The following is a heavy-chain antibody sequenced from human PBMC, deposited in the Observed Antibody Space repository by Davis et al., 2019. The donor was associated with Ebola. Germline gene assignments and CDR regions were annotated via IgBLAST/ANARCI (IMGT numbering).Heavy chain of an antibody. Sequence: SETLSLTCTVSGYSINSGYYWGWIRQPPGKGLEWIGSIYHSGSTYYNPSLKSRVTISVDTSKNQFSLKLSSVTAADTAVYYCARGRGYGDLNWFDPWGQGTLVTVSS. J-gene: IGHJ5*02. CDR3: ARGRGYGDLNWFDP. D-gene: IGHD4-17*01. CDR2: IYHSGST. V-gene: IGHV4-38-2*02. CDR1: GYSINSGYY.